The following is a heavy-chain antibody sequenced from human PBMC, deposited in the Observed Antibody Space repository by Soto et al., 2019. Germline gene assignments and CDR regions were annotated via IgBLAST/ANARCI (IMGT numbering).Heavy chain of an antibody. Sequence: GGSLRLSCAASGFTFSSYAMHWARQAPGKGLEWVAVISYDGSNKYYADSVKGRFTISRDNSKNTLYLQMNSLRAEDTAVYYCARVGELYYFDYWGQGTLVTVSS. CDR2: ISYDGSNK. CDR3: ARVGELYYFDY. CDR1: GFTFSSYA. V-gene: IGHV3-30-3*01. D-gene: IGHD2-15*01. J-gene: IGHJ4*02.